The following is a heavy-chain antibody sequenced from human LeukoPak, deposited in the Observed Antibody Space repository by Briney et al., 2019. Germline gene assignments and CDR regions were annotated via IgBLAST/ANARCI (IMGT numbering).Heavy chain of an antibody. CDR3: AKDHWLFTTDAFDI. CDR1: RFTHSSYA. D-gene: IGHD3-9*01. Sequence: PDGTLPHSCLASRFTHSSYAMSEVGPAAWKGLEWVAAISGSDGSTHYADSVKGRFTISRDNSKNTLYLQMNSLRAEDTAVYYCAKDHWLFTTDAFDIWGQGTMVTVSS. J-gene: IGHJ3*02. V-gene: IGHV3-23*01. CDR2: ISGSDGST.